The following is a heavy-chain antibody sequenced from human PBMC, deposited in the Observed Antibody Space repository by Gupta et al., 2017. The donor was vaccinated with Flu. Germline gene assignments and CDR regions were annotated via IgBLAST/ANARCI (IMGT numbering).Heavy chain of an antibody. CDR3: ARGFEGSGWNKFDY. CDR1: GGTFSSYA. J-gene: IGHJ4*02. Sequence: QVQLVQSGAEVKKPGSSVKVSCKASGGTFSSYAISWVRQAAGQGLEGMGGIIPIFGTANYEQKFQGRVTITADESTSTAYMELSSLRSEDTAVYYCARGFEGSGWNKFDYWGQGTLVTVSS. D-gene: IGHD6-19*01. V-gene: IGHV1-69*01. CDR2: IIPIFGTA.